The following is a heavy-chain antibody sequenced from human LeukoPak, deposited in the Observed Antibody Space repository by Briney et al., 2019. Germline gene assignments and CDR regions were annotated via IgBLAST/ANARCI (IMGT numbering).Heavy chain of an antibody. D-gene: IGHD2-15*01. Sequence: GGSLRLSCAASGFTFSTYWMHWVRQAPGKGLVWISRISSDGSTTNYADSVKGRFTISRDNAKNTLYLQMNSLRAEDTAVFYCLAGYYYNDMDVWGKGTTVTVS. CDR1: GFTFSTYW. V-gene: IGHV3-74*01. CDR2: ISSDGSTT. CDR3: LAGYYYNDMDV. J-gene: IGHJ6*03.